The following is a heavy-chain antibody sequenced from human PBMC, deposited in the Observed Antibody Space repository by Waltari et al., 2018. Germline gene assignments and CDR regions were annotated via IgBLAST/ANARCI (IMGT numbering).Heavy chain of an antibody. V-gene: IGHV4-61*02. Sequence: QVQLQESGPGLVKPSQTLSLTCTVSGGSISSGSSYWSWIRQPAGKGLEWIGRIYTSGSTNYNPSLKSRVTISVDTSKNQFSLKLSSVTAADTAVYYCARGNGSGSYFPWGQGTLVTVSS. J-gene: IGHJ5*02. CDR2: IYTSGST. CDR3: ARGNGSGSYFP. CDR1: GGSISSGSSY. D-gene: IGHD3-10*01.